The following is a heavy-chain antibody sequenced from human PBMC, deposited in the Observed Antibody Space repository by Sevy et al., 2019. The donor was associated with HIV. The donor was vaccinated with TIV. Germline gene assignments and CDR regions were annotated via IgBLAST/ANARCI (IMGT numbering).Heavy chain of an antibody. CDR2: IYHSGST. CDR1: DYSISSGYY. CDR3: ARLYSGYDYFDY. D-gene: IGHD5-12*01. V-gene: IGHV4-38-2*02. Sequence: SETLSLTCTVSDYSISSGYYWGWIRQPPGKGLEWIGSIYHSGSTYYNPSLKSRVTISVDTSKNQFSLKLSSVTAADTAVYYCARLYSGYDYFDYWGQGTLVTVSS. J-gene: IGHJ4*02.